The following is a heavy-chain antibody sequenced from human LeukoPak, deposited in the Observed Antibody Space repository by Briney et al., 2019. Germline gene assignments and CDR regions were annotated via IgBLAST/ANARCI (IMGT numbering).Heavy chain of an antibody. CDR1: GFTFSSYA. D-gene: IGHD6-19*01. J-gene: IGHJ4*02. Sequence: GGSLRLSCAASGFTFSSYAMHWVRQAPGKGLEWVAVSYDGSNQNYADSVKGRFTISRDNSKNTLYLQMNSLRAEDTAVYYCARDRKGGSGWTLFDYWGQGTLVTVSS. CDR2: SYDGSNQ. CDR3: ARDRKGGSGWTLFDY. V-gene: IGHV3-30-3*01.